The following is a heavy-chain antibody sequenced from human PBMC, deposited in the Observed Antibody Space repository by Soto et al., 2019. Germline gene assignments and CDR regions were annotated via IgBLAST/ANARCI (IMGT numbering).Heavy chain of an antibody. V-gene: IGHV4-59*12. Sequence: PSETLSLTCTVSGGSISSYYWSWIRQPPGKGLEWIGYIYYSGSTNYNPSLKSRVTISVDTSKNQFSLKLSSVTAADTAVYYCARGRGAYYDILTGYYRPLYYFDYWGQGTLVTVPS. D-gene: IGHD3-9*01. J-gene: IGHJ4*02. CDR3: ARGRGAYYDILTGYYRPLYYFDY. CDR2: IYYSGST. CDR1: GGSISSYY.